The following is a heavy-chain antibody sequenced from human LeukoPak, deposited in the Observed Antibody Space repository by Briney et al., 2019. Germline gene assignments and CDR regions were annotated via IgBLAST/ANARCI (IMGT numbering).Heavy chain of an antibody. CDR1: GFTFSSYS. V-gene: IGHV3-21*01. CDR3: ARDMHSSSWYIGY. D-gene: IGHD6-13*01. J-gene: IGHJ4*02. Sequence: GGSLRLSCAASGFTFSSYSMNWVRQAPGKGLEWVSSISSSRSYIYYADSVKGRFTISRDNAKNSLYLQMNSLRAEDTAVYYCARDMHSSSWYIGYWGQGTLVTVSS. CDR2: ISSSRSYI.